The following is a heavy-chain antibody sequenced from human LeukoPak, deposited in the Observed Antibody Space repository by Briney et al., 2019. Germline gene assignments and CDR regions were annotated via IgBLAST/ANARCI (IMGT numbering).Heavy chain of an antibody. V-gene: IGHV3-7*01. J-gene: IGHJ4*02. Sequence: GGSLRLSRAASGFTFSSYWMSWVRQAPGKGLEWVANIKQDGSEKYYVDSVKGRFTISRDNAKNSLYLQMNSLRAEDTAVYYCARGSGYRNFDYWGQGTLVTVSS. D-gene: IGHD5-12*01. CDR3: ARGSGYRNFDY. CDR1: GFTFSSYW. CDR2: IKQDGSEK.